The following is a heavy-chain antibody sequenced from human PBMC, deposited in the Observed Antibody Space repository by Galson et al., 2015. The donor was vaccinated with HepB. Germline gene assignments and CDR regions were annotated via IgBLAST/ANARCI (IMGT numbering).Heavy chain of an antibody. CDR3: ARADSSGWYYFDY. CDR2: INTNTGNP. Sequence: SVKVSCKASGYTFTNYAINWVRQAPGQGVEWMGWINTNTGNPTYAQGFTGRFVFSLDTSVSTAYLQISSLKPEDTAVYYCARADSSGWYYFDYWGQGILVTVSS. J-gene: IGHJ4*02. V-gene: IGHV7-4-1*02. CDR1: GYTFTNYA. D-gene: IGHD6-19*01.